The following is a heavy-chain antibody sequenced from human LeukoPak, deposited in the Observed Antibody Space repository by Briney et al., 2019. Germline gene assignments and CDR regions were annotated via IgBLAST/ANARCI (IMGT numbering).Heavy chain of an antibody. CDR1: GFTFSDYY. J-gene: IGHJ4*02. CDR2: ISSSSSYT. CDR3: ARVGSGPAALKLLFDY. Sequence: GGSLRLSWAASGFTFSDYYMGWIRQAPGKGLEWVSYISSSSSYTNYADSVKGRLTISRDNAKNSLYLQMNSLRAEDTAVYYCARVGSGPAALKLLFDYWGQGTLVTVSS. D-gene: IGHD2-2*01. V-gene: IGHV3-11*06.